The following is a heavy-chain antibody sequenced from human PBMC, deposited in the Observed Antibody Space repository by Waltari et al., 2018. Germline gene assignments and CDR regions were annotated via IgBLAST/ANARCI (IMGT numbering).Heavy chain of an antibody. CDR3: ARGGVDTAYYFDY. D-gene: IGHD5-18*01. Sequence: QVQLQESGPGLVTPSQTLSLTCPVSGGSISSGDYYWSWIRQPPGKGLEWIGYIYYSGSTYYNPSLKSRVTISVDTSKNQFSLKLSSVTAADTAVYYCARGGVDTAYYFDYWGQGTLVTVSS. CDR2: IYYSGST. J-gene: IGHJ4*02. CDR1: GGSISSGDYY. V-gene: IGHV4-30-4*01.